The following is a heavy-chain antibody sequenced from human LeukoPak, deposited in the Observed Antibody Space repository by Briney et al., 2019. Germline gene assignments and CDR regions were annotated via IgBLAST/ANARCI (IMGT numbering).Heavy chain of an antibody. CDR2: INPSGGST. Sequence: ASVKVSCKASGYTFTSYYMHWVRQAPGQGLEWMGIINPSGGSTSYAQKFQGRVTMTRDTSTSTVYMELSSLRSEDMAVYYCTSSFWSGYYKFDPWGQGTLVTVSS. CDR3: TSSFWSGYYKFDP. CDR1: GYTFTSYY. J-gene: IGHJ5*02. D-gene: IGHD3-3*01. V-gene: IGHV1-46*01.